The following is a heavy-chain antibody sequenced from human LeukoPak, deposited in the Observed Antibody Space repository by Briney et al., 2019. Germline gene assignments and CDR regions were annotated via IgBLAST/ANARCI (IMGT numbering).Heavy chain of an antibody. J-gene: IGHJ4*02. CDR1: GGSISSYY. Sequence: SETLPLTCTVSGGSISSYYWSWIRQPPGKGLEWIGYIYYSGSTNYNPSLKSRVTISVDTSKNQFSLKLSSVTAADTAVYYCAREDPRLLTEDWGQGTLVTVSS. CDR2: IYYSGST. CDR3: AREDPRLLTED. D-gene: IGHD5-12*01. V-gene: IGHV4-59*01.